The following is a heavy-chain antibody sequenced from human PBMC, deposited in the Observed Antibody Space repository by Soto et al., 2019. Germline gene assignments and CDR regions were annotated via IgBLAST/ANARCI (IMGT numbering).Heavy chain of an antibody. CDR1: GGTFRNSA. V-gene: IGHV1-69*12. CDR3: ARDNDLPQLGVNYYYSWDV. CDR2: IMPIFRTP. Sequence: QVQLEQSGAEVKKPGSSVKVSCKASGGTFRNSAISWVRQAPGQGLEWLGGIMPIFRTPDYSQKFQGRVTVTADESTSTAYMELRGLRSDDTAVYYCARDNDLPQLGVNYYYSWDVWGQGTTVTVSS. D-gene: IGHD1-1*01. J-gene: IGHJ6*02.